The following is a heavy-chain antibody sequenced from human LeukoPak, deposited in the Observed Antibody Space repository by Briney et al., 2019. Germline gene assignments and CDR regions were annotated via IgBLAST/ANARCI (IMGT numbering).Heavy chain of an antibody. Sequence: SETLSLTCAVSGYSISSSYYWSWTRQSPGKGLEWIGYIYYSGSTTYNPSLKSRVTISVDTSKNQFSLKLSSVTAEDTAVYYCARAPGGYYYYYMDVWGKGTTVTVSS. D-gene: IGHD3-10*01. CDR2: IYYSGST. V-gene: IGHV4-61*01. CDR1: GYSISSSYY. CDR3: ARAPGGYYYYYMDV. J-gene: IGHJ6*03.